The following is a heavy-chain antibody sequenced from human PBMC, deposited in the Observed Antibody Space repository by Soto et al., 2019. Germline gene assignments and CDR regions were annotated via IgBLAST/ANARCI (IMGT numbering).Heavy chain of an antibody. CDR2: IRSDSSDV. Sequence: EVQLVESGGGLVQPGGSLRLSCAASGFTFSSYSMNWVRQAPGKGPEWVSFIRSDSSDVYYADSVRGRFTISRDDAKHSLYLQMNSLRDEDTAVYYCARVYYYDRSASAIFGYWGQGTLVTVSS. D-gene: IGHD3-22*01. V-gene: IGHV3-48*02. CDR1: GFTFSSYS. J-gene: IGHJ4*02. CDR3: ARVYYYDRSASAIFGY.